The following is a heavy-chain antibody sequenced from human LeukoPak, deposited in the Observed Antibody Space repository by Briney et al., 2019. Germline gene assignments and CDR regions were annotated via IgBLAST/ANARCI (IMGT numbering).Heavy chain of an antibody. J-gene: IGHJ4*02. CDR3: ARGPYSSSWYSFFDH. D-gene: IGHD6-13*01. V-gene: IGHV4-38-2*01. Sequence: SETLSLTCAVSGYSISRGYYWALIRQPPGKGLEWIGTVYHTGSTYYNPSLDSRVTISVDTSKNEFSLNLKSVTAADTAVYYCARGPYSSSWYSFFDHWGQGTLVTVSS. CDR2: VYHTGST. CDR1: GYSISRGYY.